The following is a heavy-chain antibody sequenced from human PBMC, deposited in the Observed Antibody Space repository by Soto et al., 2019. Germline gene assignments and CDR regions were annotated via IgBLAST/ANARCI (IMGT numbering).Heavy chain of an antibody. J-gene: IGHJ4*02. D-gene: IGHD5-18*01. CDR2: ILPIFDTT. CDR1: GGIFSSNA. V-gene: IGHV1-69*01. Sequence: QVQPVQSGAEVKKPGSSVKVSCQASGGIFSSNAISWVRQAPAQGLEWMGGILPIFDTTHYAQKFQGRVTITADESTSTAYMELSSLKSEDTALYYCATGGRGYSSAPRFYFEYWRQGTLVTVSS. CDR3: ATGGRGYSSAPRFYFEY.